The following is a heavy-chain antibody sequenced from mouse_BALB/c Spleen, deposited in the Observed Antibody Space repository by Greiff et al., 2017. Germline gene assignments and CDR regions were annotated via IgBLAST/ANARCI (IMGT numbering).Heavy chain of an antibody. D-gene: IGHD2-14*01. CDR3: ARSGGTEYYYAMDY. J-gene: IGHJ4*01. V-gene: IGHV2-9*02. Sequence: VMLVESGPGLVAPSQSLSITCTVSGFSLTSYGVHWVRQPPGKGLEWLGVIWAGGSTNYNSALMSRLSISKDNSKSQVFLKMNSLQTDDTAMYYCARSGGTEYYYAMDYWGQGTSVTVSS. CDR1: GFSLTSYG. CDR2: IWAGGST.